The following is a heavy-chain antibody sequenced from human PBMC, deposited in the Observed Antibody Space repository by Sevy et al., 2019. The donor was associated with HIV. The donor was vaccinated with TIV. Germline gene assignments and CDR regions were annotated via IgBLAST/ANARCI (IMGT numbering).Heavy chain of an antibody. D-gene: IGHD2-2*01. Sequence: GGSLRLSCAGSGFKFSDYGLSWVRQAPGKGLEWVANIKKDGSEKYYVDSVKGRFTISRDNAKNSLFLQMNSLRAEDTALYYCARDCSSTSCLWGLDVWGQGTTVTVSS. V-gene: IGHV3-7*03. CDR1: GFKFSDYG. CDR3: ARDCSSTSCLWGLDV. J-gene: IGHJ6*02. CDR2: IKKDGSEK.